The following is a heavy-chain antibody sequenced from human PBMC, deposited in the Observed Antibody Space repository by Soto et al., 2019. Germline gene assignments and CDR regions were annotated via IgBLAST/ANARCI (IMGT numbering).Heavy chain of an antibody. V-gene: IGHV3-23*01. J-gene: IGHJ4*02. D-gene: IGHD6-25*01. Sequence: EVQLSESGGGLVQPGGSLRLSCAASGFTFSNYAMSWVRQTPGKGLEWVSTISGGGGNTYYPDSVKGRFTISRDNSKDTVYLQMNSLRAEDTAIYYCAKERLGRGADYWGQGALVTVTS. CDR2: ISGGGGNT. CDR3: AKERLGRGADY. CDR1: GFTFSNYA.